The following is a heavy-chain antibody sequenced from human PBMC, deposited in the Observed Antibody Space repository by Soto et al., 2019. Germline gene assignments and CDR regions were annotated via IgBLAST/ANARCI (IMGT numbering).Heavy chain of an antibody. Sequence: ASVKVSCQASGYTFTGYYMHWERQAPGQGLEWMGWINPNSGGTNYAQKFQGWVTMTRDTSISTAYMELSRLRSDDTAVYYCAREGTPGYCSGGSCLHDACDIWGQGTMVTVSS. CDR3: AREGTPGYCSGGSCLHDACDI. CDR2: INPNSGGT. CDR1: GYTFTGYY. V-gene: IGHV1-2*04. D-gene: IGHD2-15*01. J-gene: IGHJ3*02.